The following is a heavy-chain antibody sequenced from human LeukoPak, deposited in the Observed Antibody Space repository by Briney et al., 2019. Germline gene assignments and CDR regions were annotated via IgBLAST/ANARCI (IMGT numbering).Heavy chain of an antibody. CDR1: GGTFSSYA. D-gene: IGHD5-24*01. V-gene: IGHV1-69*04. CDR2: IIPILGIP. J-gene: IGHJ4*02. CDR3: ARGLMADPLYYFDY. Sequence: GASVKVSCKASGGTFSSYAISWVRQAPGQGLEWMGRIIPILGIPNYAQKFQGRVTITADKSTSTAYMELSSLRSEDTAVYYCARGLMADPLYYFDYWGQGTLVTVSS.